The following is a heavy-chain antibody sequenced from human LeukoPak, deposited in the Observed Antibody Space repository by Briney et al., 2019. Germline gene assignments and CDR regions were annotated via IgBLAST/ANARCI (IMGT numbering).Heavy chain of an antibody. CDR1: GGSISSADYY. CDR3: ARLPRWVTFDI. D-gene: IGHD5-24*01. J-gene: IGHJ3*02. CDR2: IYHSGST. Sequence: SQTLSLTCTVSGGSISSADYYWNWIRQHPGKGPEWIGYIYHSGSTIYNPSLKSRITVSVVTSKNQFSVKMSSVTAADTAVYYCARLPRWVTFDIWGQGTMVTVSS. V-gene: IGHV4-31*03.